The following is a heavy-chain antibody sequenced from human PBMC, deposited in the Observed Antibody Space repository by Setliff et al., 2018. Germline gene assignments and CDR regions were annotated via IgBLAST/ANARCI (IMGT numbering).Heavy chain of an antibody. Sequence: GGSLRLSCAVSGFTFSGSAVHWVRQASGKGLEWVGRIRSKAFSYATRYTESMKGRFTISRDNSKNTLYLQMNSLRAEDTAVYYCAKHGAYNDFLTGYNFYYDMDVWGQGTTVTVSS. J-gene: IGHJ6*02. CDR2: IRSKAFSYAT. CDR3: AKHGAYNDFLTGYNFYYDMDV. D-gene: IGHD3-9*01. V-gene: IGHV3-73*01. CDR1: GFTFSGSA.